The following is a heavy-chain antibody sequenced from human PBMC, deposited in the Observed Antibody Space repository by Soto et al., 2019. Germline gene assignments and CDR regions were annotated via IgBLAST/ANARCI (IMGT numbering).Heavy chain of an antibody. CDR2: ISDDSSRT. D-gene: IGHD3-16*01. V-gene: IGHV3-23*01. CDR3: VKGGWLDF. J-gene: IGHJ5*01. Sequence: EVQLLESGGGLVQPGGSLRLSCAASGFSFSTFEMSWVRQAPGRGLEWVSFISDDSSRTYYADAVKGRFTISRDNSKYPLYLQMRSLTAECTAVYACVKGGWLDFWGQGTLVTVSS. CDR1: GFSFSTFE.